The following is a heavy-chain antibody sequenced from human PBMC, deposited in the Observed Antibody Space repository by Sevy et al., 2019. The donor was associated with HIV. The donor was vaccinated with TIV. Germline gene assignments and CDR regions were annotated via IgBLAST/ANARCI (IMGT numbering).Heavy chain of an antibody. J-gene: IGHJ6*02. CDR2: IKKDGTEK. Sequence: GGSLRLSCAASGFTFINYWMSWVRQAPGKGLEWVATIKKDGTEKYYVDSVRGRFTMSRDNAKNSLYLQMNSLRVEDTALYYCARDCSSTTCLWGLDFWGQGTTVTVSS. V-gene: IGHV3-7*03. CDR3: ARDCSSTTCLWGLDF. D-gene: IGHD2-2*01. CDR1: GFTFINYW.